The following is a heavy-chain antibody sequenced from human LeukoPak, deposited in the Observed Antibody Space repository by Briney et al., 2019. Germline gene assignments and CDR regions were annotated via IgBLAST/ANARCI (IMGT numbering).Heavy chain of an antibody. CDR2: VSYHGNTK. V-gene: IGHV3-30*18. CDR1: GVTFSNYG. D-gene: IGHD3-10*01. Sequence: PGGALRLSCAASGVTFSNYGMHWVRQAPGEGLQWGAVVSYHGNTKYYLESVRGRFTISRDNSMNTLYLEMNSLRADDTAVYYCAKEGYSVSRNFRGDFDYWGQGTPVTVSS. J-gene: IGHJ4*02. CDR3: AKEGYSVSRNFRGDFDY.